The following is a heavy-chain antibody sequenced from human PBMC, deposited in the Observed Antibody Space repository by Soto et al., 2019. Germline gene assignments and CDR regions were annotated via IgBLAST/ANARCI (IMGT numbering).Heavy chain of an antibody. D-gene: IGHD2-21*02. Sequence: PGGSLRLSCAASGFTFSSYGMHWVRQAPGKGLEWVANIKQDGSEKYYVDSVKGRFTISRDNAKNSLYLQMNSLRAEDTAVYYCARDKLAVVTAMEYYFDYWGQGTLVTVSS. J-gene: IGHJ4*02. CDR1: GFTFSSYG. CDR3: ARDKLAVVTAMEYYFDY. CDR2: IKQDGSEK. V-gene: IGHV3-7*05.